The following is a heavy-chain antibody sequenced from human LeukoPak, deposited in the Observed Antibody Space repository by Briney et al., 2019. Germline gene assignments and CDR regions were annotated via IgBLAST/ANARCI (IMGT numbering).Heavy chain of an antibody. V-gene: IGHV1-8*01. D-gene: IGHD6-13*01. Sequence: ASVKVSCKASGYTFTSSDINWVRQAPGQGLEWMGWTNPNSGKTGYARKFQGRVTMTKNTSISTAYMEVSSLGYDDTAIYYCARGRPGSASAGTYDFWGQGTLITVPS. J-gene: IGHJ4*02. CDR3: ARGRPGSASAGTYDF. CDR2: TNPNSGKT. CDR1: GYTFTSSD.